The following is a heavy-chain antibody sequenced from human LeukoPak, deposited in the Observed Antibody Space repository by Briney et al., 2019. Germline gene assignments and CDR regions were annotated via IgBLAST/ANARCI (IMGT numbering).Heavy chain of an antibody. J-gene: IGHJ6*03. CDR1: GFTFSNAW. V-gene: IGHV3-33*08. CDR3: AREDFEWLHYYYYYYMDV. CDR2: IWYDGSNK. D-gene: IGHD3-9*01. Sequence: GGSLRLSCAASGFTFSNAWMSWVRQAPGKGLEWVAVIWYDGSNKYYADSVKGRFTISRDNSKNTLYLQMNSLRAEDTAVYYCAREDFEWLHYYYYYYMDVWGKGTTVTVSS.